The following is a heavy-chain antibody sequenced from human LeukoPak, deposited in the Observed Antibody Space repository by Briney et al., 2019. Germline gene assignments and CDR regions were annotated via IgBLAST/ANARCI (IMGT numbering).Heavy chain of an antibody. J-gene: IGHJ6*02. CDR3: ARDYPHSSGWYQSYYYYGMDV. D-gene: IGHD6-19*01. V-gene: IGHV1-18*01. Sequence: GASVKVSCKASGYTFTSYGISWVRQAPGQGLEWMGWISAYNGNTNYAQKLQGRVTMTTDTSTSTAYMELRSLRSDDTAVYYCARDYPHSSGWYQSYYYYGMDVWGQGTTVTVSS. CDR1: GYTFTSYG. CDR2: ISAYNGNT.